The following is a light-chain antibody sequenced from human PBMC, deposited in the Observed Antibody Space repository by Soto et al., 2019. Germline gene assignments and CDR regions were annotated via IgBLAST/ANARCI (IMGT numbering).Light chain of an antibody. CDR3: SSYTSTSTLYV. CDR2: EVT. J-gene: IGLJ1*01. Sequence: QSALTQPSSWSGSPGQSIAISCTGTSSDVGAYNYVSCYQQHPGKAPKLMIYEVTNRPSGVSNRFSGSKSGNTASLTISGLQAEDEADYYCSSYTSTSTLYVFGIGTKVTVL. CDR1: SSDVGAYNY. V-gene: IGLV2-14*01.